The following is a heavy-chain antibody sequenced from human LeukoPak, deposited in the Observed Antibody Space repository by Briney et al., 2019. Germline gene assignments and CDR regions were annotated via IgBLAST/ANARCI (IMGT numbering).Heavy chain of an antibody. Sequence: SVKVSCKASGGTFSSYAISWVRQAPGQGLEWMGGIIPIFGTANYAQKFQGRVTITADKSTSTAYMELSSLRSEDTAVYYCARSGVGSDLNGRTDWLLHYFDYWGQGTLVIVSS. V-gene: IGHV1-69*06. J-gene: IGHJ4*02. CDR2: IIPIFGTA. D-gene: IGHD3-9*01. CDR1: GGTFSSYA. CDR3: ARSGVGSDLNGRTDWLLHYFDY.